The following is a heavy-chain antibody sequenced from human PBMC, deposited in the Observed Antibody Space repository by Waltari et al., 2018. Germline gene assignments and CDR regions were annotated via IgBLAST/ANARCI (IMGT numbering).Heavy chain of an antibody. CDR1: GFTFTSFA. J-gene: IGHJ4*02. V-gene: IGHV3-23*04. CDR2: MRGGGDT. D-gene: IGHD5-12*01. Sequence: EVQLVESGGGLVQPGGSLRLSCAASGFTFTSFAMSWVRQAPGKGLELGLGMRGGGDTYYAYSVKGRFTISRDNSKNTLSLQMDSLRDEDTAVYYWAKEMWWLRLFDFWGQGTLVTVSS. CDR3: AKEMWWLRLFDF.